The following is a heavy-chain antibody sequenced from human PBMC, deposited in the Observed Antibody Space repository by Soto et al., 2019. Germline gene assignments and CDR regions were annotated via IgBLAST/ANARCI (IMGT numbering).Heavy chain of an antibody. Sequence: SVKVSCKASGCTFSSYAINWVRQATGQGLEWMGGIIPIFGTTNYAQKFQGRVTITADESTSTAYMELSSLRSEDTAVYYCARGKQPDIWGQGTMVTVSS. J-gene: IGHJ3*02. CDR2: IIPIFGTT. D-gene: IGHD5-18*01. CDR1: GCTFSSYA. CDR3: ARGKQPDI. V-gene: IGHV1-69*13.